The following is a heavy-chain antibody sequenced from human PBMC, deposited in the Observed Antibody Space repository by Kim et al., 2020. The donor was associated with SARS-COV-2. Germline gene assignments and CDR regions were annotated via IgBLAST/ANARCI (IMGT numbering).Heavy chain of an antibody. J-gene: IGHJ4*02. Sequence: SETLSLTCTVSGGSISSSSYYWGWIRQPPGKGLEWIGSIYYSGSTYYNPSLKSRVTISVDTSKNQFSLKLSSVTAADTAVYYCARQTTVIPFDYWGQGTLVTVSS. CDR1: GGSISSSSYY. V-gene: IGHV4-39*01. CDR2: IYYSGST. D-gene: IGHD4-17*01. CDR3: ARQTTVIPFDY.